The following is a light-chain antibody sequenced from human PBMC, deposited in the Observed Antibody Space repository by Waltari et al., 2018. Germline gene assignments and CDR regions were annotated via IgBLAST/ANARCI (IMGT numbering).Light chain of an antibody. CDR2: LGS. Sequence: EIVLTQSPLSLPVTPGEPASISCRSSQSLLYSNVYNYLEWYLQKPGQSPRLLIYLGSNRASGVPDRFSGSGSGTDFTLKITRVEAEDVGVYYCMQALQSPLTFGGGTKVEIK. J-gene: IGKJ4*01. CDR1: QSLLYSNVYNY. V-gene: IGKV2-28*01. CDR3: MQALQSPLT.